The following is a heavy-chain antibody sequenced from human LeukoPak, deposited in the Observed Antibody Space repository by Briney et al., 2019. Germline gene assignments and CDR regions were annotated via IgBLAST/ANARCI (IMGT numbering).Heavy chain of an antibody. J-gene: IGHJ5*02. D-gene: IGHD3-16*01. Sequence: SETLSLTCAVYGGSFSGYYWSWIRQPPGKGLEWIGEINHSGSTNYNPSLKSRVTISVDTSKNQFSLKLSSVTAADTAVYYCARVGGQGFDPWGQGTLVTVSS. CDR2: INHSGST. CDR3: ARVGGQGFDP. V-gene: IGHV4-34*01. CDR1: GGSFSGYY.